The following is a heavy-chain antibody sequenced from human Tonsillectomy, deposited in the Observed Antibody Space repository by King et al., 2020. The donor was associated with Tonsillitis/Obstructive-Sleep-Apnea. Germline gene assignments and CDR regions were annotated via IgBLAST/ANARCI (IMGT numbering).Heavy chain of an antibody. CDR1: GFTFGSYT. D-gene: IGHD4-17*01. J-gene: IGHJ3*02. V-gene: IGHV3-23*04. CDR2: LSGTSSST. CDR3: AKCGYGDYGSDDAFDI. Sequence: VQLVESGGGLVQPGGSLRLSCATTGFTFGSYTMSWVRQAPGKGLEWVSGLSGTSSSTYYAESVKGRFTISRDNSKSTLYLQMNSLRAEDSDVYYCAKCGYGDYGSDDAFDIWGHGTLVTVSS.